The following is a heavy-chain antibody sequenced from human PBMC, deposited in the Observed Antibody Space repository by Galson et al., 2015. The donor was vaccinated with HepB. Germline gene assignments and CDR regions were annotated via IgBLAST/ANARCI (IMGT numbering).Heavy chain of an antibody. J-gene: IGHJ4*02. V-gene: IGHV1-18*04. CDR3: AKVDRYDISGYSDY. CDR2: ISAYNGNT. D-gene: IGHD3-22*01. CDR1: GYTFTSYG. Sequence: SVKVSCKASGYTFTSYGINWVRQAPGQGLEWMGWISAYNGNTVYAQKLQDRVTMTIDTPTSTAYMELRSLTSDDTAVYYCAKVDRYDISGYSDYWGQGTLVTVSS.